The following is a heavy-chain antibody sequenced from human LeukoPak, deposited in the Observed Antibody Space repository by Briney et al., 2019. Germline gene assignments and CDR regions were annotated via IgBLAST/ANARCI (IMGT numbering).Heavy chain of an antibody. CDR2: INPNSGGT. D-gene: IGHD3-22*01. V-gene: IGHV1-2*02. CDR3: ARVGDSSGYYHGIDAFDI. Sequence: ASVKVSCKASGYTFTGYYMHWVRQAPGQELEWMGWINPNSGGTNYAQKFQGRVTMTRDTSKNQFSLKLSSVTAADTAVYYCARVGDSSGYYHGIDAFDIWGQGTMVTVSS. J-gene: IGHJ3*02. CDR1: GYTFTGYY.